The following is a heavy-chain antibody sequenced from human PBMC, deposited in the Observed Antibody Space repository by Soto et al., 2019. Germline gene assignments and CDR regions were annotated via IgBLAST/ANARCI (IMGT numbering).Heavy chain of an antibody. CDR2: NSGSGGST. J-gene: IGHJ4*02. V-gene: IGHV3-23*01. D-gene: IGHD6-13*01. CDR1: GFTFSSYA. Sequence: EVQLLESGGGLVQPGGSLRLSCAASGFTFSSYAMSWVRQAPGKGLEWVSANSGSGGSTYYADPVKGRFTISRDNSKDTLYMQMNRLRAEDTAVYYWAKDLQQLVRPYYFHSWGQGTLVTVSS. CDR3: AKDLQQLVRPYYFHS.